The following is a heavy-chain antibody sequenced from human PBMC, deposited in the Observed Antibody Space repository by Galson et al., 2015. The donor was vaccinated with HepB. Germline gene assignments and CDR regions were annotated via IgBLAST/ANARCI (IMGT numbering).Heavy chain of an antibody. D-gene: IGHD6-13*01. CDR1: GYTFTSYY. J-gene: IGHJ6*02. V-gene: IGHV1-46*01. Sequence: SVKVSCKASGYTFTSYYMHWVRQAPGQGLEWMGIINPSGGSTSYAQKFQGRVTMTRDTSTRTVYMGLSSLRSEDTAVYYCARGTAAGTPEDDGMDVWGQGTTVTVSS. CDR2: INPSGGST. CDR3: ARGTAAGTPEDDGMDV.